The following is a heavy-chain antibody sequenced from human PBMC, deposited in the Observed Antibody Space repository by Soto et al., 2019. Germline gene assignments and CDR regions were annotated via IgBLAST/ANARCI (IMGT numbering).Heavy chain of an antibody. CDR3: ATFIVVVPAANDAFDI. V-gene: IGHV3-30*03. J-gene: IGHJ3*02. D-gene: IGHD2-2*01. CDR2: ISYDGSNK. CDR1: EFTFSSYG. Sequence: PVWSLRLSCTSSEFTFSSYGMHLVRKTPFKWLELVAVISYDGSNKYYADSVKGRFTISRDNSKNTLYLQMNSLRAEDTAVYYCATFIVVVPAANDAFDIWGQGTMVSVSS.